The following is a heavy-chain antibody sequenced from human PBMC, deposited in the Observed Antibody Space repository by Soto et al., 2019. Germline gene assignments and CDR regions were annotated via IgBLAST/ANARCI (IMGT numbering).Heavy chain of an antibody. CDR3: ARVMDCYNRGVFHI. CDR1: GGSISSGDYY. D-gene: IGHD2-21*01. CDR2: SYYSGTT. Sequence: QVQLQESGPGLVKPSQTLSLTCTVSGGSISSGDYYWSWIRQPPGKGLEWIGYSYYSGTTYYNPSLKSRVTISVDTSKIHFSLKLSSVTAADTAVYYCARVMDCYNRGVFHIWGQGTMVTVSS. V-gene: IGHV4-30-4*01. J-gene: IGHJ3*02.